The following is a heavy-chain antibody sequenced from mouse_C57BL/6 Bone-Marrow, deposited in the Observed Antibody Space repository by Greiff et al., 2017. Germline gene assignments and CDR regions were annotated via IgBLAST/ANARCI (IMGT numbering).Heavy chain of an antibody. V-gene: IGHV10-3*01. CDR3: VRDWRLRRGYYAMDY. CDR2: IRSKSSNNAT. CDR1: GFTFNTYA. J-gene: IGHJ4*01. Sequence: EVQGVESGGGLVQPKGSLKLSCAASGFTFNTYAMHWVRQAPGKGLEWVAGIRSKSSNNATYYADSVKDRFTISRDDAKSMLYLQMNNRKTEDTAMYDCVRDWRLRRGYYAMDYWGQGTSVTVSS. D-gene: IGHD2-4*01.